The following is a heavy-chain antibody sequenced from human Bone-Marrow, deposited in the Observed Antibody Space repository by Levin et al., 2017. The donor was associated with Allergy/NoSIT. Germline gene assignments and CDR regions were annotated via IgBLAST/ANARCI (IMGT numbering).Heavy chain of an antibody. D-gene: IGHD3-10*01. CDR1: GFTFTWSY. Sequence: QTGGSLRLSCAASGFTFTWSYMSWVRQAPGKGLEWVANINQDGSEKYYVESVKGRFIISRDNAKKSVYLQMNSLRAEDTAIYFCARTISGRILDYWGQGTLVAVSS. V-gene: IGHV3-7*03. CDR3: ARTISGRILDY. CDR2: INQDGSEK. J-gene: IGHJ4*02.